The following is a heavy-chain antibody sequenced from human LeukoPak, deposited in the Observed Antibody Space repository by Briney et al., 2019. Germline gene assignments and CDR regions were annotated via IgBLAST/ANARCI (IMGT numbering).Heavy chain of an antibody. CDR2: FDPEDGET. CDR1: GYTLTELS. J-gene: IGHJ4*02. CDR3: AHRDGYNWFDY. V-gene: IGHV1-24*01. Sequence: RGSVTVSCKVSGYTLTELSMHWVGQAPGKGLEWMGGFDPEDGETIYAQKFQGRLTITEDTSTDTAYMELSSLRSEDTDVYYCAHRDGYNWFDYWGQGTLVTVSS. D-gene: IGHD5-24*01.